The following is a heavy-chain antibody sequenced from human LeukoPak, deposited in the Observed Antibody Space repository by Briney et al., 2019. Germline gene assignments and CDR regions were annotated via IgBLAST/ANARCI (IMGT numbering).Heavy chain of an antibody. CDR3: ARYCSGGSCPREAWFDP. V-gene: IGHV1-8*03. CDR2: MNPNSGNT. J-gene: IGHJ5*02. Sequence: ASVKVSCKAAGSTFTSYDINWVRQATGQGLEWMGWMNPNSGNTGYAQKFQGRVTITRNTSISTAYMELSSLRSEDAAVYYCARYCSGGSCPREAWFDPWGQGTLVTVSS. CDR1: GSTFTSYD. D-gene: IGHD2-15*01.